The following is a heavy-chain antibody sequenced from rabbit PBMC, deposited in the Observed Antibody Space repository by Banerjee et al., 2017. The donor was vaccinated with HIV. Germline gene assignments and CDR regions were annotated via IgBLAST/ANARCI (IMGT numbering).Heavy chain of an antibody. V-gene: IGHV1S45*01. CDR3: ARGPAGAAGYGYPYFNF. CDR1: GIDFSRSFW. D-gene: IGHD6-1*01. J-gene: IGHJ4*01. CDR2: IYAGSGSST. Sequence: QEHLVESGGGLVTLGGSLKLTCKASGIDFSRSFWISWVRQTPGKGLEWIGCIYAGSGSSTYYASWAKGRFTISKTSSTTVTLQMTSLTAADTATYFCARGPAGAAGYGYPYFNFWGQGTLVTVS.